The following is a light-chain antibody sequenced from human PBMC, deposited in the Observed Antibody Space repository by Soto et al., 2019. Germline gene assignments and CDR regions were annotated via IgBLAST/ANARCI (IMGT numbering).Light chain of an antibody. Sequence: IVSSHTPDSLAVSGCERATINCKSSQSILYSSNNKNYLAWYLQKPGQPPRLLIYWASTRESGVPDRFSGSGSGTDFTLTISSLQAEDVAVYYCQQYYTTPWTFGQGTKVAIK. CDR3: QQYYTTPWT. CDR2: WAS. CDR1: QSILYSSNNKNY. J-gene: IGKJ1*01. V-gene: IGKV4-1*01.